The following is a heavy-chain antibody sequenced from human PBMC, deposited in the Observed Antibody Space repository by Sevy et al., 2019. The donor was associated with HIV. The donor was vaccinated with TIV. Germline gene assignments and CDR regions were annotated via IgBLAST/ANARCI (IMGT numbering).Heavy chain of an antibody. CDR3: ARLPYDFWSGYALVNWFDP. Sequence: SETLSLTCTVSGGSISSSSYYWGWIRQPPGKGLEWIGSIYYSGSTYYNPSLKSRVTISVNTSKNQFSLKLSSVTPADTAVDYCARLPYDFWSGYALVNWFDPWGQGTLVTVSS. CDR1: GGSISSSSYY. V-gene: IGHV4-39*01. J-gene: IGHJ5*02. D-gene: IGHD3-3*01. CDR2: IYYSGST.